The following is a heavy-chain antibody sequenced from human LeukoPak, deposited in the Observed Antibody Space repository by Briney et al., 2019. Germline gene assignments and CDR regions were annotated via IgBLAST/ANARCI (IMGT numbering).Heavy chain of an antibody. CDR1: GGSFSGYY. D-gene: IGHD3-3*01. J-gene: IGHJ5*02. Sequence: SETLSLTCAVYGGSFSGYYWSWIRQPPGKGLEWIGEINHSGSTNYNPSLKSRVTISVDTSKNQFSLKLSSVTAADTAVYYCARGLYYDFWSGYQNWFDPWGQGTLVTVSS. CDR3: ARGLYYDFWSGYQNWFDP. V-gene: IGHV4-34*01. CDR2: INHSGST.